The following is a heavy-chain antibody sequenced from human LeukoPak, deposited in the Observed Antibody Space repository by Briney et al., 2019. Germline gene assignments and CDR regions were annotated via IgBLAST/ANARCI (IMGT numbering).Heavy chain of an antibody. D-gene: IGHD2-2*01. CDR3: ARSRGLRYCSSTSCSAAWNYFDY. J-gene: IGHJ4*02. V-gene: IGHV5-51*01. CDR2: IYPGDSDT. Sequence: GESLKISCKGSGYSFTSYWIGWVRQMPGKGLEWMGIIYPGDSDTRYSPSFQGQVTISADKSISTAYLQWSSLKASDTAMYYCARSRGLRYCSSTSCSAAWNYFDYWGQGTLVTVSS. CDR1: GYSFTSYW.